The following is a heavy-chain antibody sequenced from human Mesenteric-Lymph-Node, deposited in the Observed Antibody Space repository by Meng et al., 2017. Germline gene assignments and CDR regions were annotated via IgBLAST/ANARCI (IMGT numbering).Heavy chain of an antibody. J-gene: IGHJ3*02. V-gene: IGHV1-69*06. CDR1: GYTFTSYA. Sequence: SVKVSCKASGYTFTSYAMNWVRQAPGQGLEWMGGIIPIFGTANYAQKFQGRVTITADKSTSTAYMELSSLRSEDTAVYYCARGYDYVWGSYRYTDDAFDIWGQGTMVTVSS. CDR3: ARGYDYVWGSYRYTDDAFDI. CDR2: IIPIFGTA. D-gene: IGHD3-16*02.